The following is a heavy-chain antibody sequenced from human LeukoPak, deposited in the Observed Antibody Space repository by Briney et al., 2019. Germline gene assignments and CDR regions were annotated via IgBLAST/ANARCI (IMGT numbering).Heavy chain of an antibody. CDR3: TREGSSGQLL. D-gene: IGHD3-22*01. V-gene: IGHV1-46*01. Sequence: ASVKVFCKASAYTFSNYYLHWVRQAPGQGLEWMGIINPSGGSTSYAQKYQGRFTMTRDTSTSTVYMELSSLRSEATAVYYCTREGSSGQLLWGQGSMVTVSS. CDR1: AYTFSNYY. J-gene: IGHJ3*01. CDR2: INPSGGST.